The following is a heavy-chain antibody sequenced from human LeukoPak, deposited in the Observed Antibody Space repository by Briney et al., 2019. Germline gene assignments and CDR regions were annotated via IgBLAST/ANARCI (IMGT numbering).Heavy chain of an antibody. D-gene: IGHD6-19*01. J-gene: IGHJ3*02. V-gene: IGHV4-38-2*02. Sequence: SETLSLTCAVSGYSISSGYYWGWIRQPPGKGLEWIGSIYHSGSTYYNPSLKSRVTISVDTSKNQFSPKLSSVTAADTAVYYCAREGRVAVARRYAFDIWGQGTMVTVSS. CDR1: GYSISSGYY. CDR2: IYHSGST. CDR3: AREGRVAVARRYAFDI.